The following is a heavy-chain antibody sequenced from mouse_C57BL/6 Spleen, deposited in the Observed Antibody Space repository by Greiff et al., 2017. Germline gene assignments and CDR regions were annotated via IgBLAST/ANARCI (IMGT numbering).Heavy chain of an antibody. J-gene: IGHJ4*01. D-gene: IGHD2-3*01. CDR2: IWSGGST. Sequence: VKLQESGPGLVQPSQSLSITCTVSGFSLTSYGVHWVRQSPGKGLEWLGVIWSGGSTDYNAAFISRLSISKDNSKSQVFFKMNSLQADDTAIYYCATIYDGYYVLYYYAMDYWGQGTSVTVSS. CDR1: GFSLTSYG. V-gene: IGHV2-2*01. CDR3: ATIYDGYYVLYYYAMDY.